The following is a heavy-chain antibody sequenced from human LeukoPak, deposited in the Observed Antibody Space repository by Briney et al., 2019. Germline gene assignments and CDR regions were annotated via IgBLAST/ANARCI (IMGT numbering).Heavy chain of an antibody. V-gene: IGHV3-7*05. CDR1: GLTFNTYW. Sequence: PGGSLRLSCAASGLTFNTYWMTWVRQAPGKGLEWVANINRDGSEKNYVGSVRGRFIISRDNTKDSLYLQMNSLTVEDTAVYYCGRGPGYRSDYWGQGTLVTVSS. CDR3: GRGPGYRSDY. J-gene: IGHJ4*02. D-gene: IGHD5-12*01. CDR2: INRDGSEK.